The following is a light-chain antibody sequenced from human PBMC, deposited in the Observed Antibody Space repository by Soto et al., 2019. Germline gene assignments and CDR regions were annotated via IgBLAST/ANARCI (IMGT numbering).Light chain of an antibody. J-gene: IGLJ3*02. CDR1: SSDVGGYNY. V-gene: IGLV2-14*01. CDR3: NSYRTSATPV. CDR2: EVS. Sequence: QSALTQPASVSGSPGQSITISCTGTSSDVGGYNYVSWYQQHPGKAPKLMIYEVSNRPSGVSNRFSGSKSGSTASLTISGLQAEDEADYYCNSYRTSATPVFGGGTKLTVL.